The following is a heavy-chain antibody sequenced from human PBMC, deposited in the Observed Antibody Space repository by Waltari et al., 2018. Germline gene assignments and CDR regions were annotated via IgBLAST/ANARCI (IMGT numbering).Heavy chain of an antibody. V-gene: IGHV3-33*08. Sequence: QAQLVESGGGVVQPGRSLRLSCAASGFSFSIYGMHWVRQAPGKGLEWVAVIWPDGGNKYYADSVKGRFTISRDNAKNSLYLQMNSLRAEDTAVYFCARGRVDFAYWGQGTLVTVSS. CDR1: GFSFSIYG. J-gene: IGHJ4*02. CDR3: ARGRVDFAY. CDR2: IWPDGGNK.